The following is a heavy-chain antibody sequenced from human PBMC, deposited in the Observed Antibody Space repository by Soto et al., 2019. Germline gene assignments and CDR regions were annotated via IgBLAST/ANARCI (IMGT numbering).Heavy chain of an antibody. CDR3: ARVSIAAAGRVYYYGMDV. Sequence: ASVKVSCKASGYTFTGYYMHWVRQAPGQGLEWMGWINPNSGGTNYAQKFQGRVTMTRDTSISTAYMELSRLRSDDTAVYYCARVSIAAAGRVYYYGMDVWGQGTTVTV. V-gene: IGHV1-2*02. CDR2: INPNSGGT. CDR1: GYTFTGYY. D-gene: IGHD6-13*01. J-gene: IGHJ6*02.